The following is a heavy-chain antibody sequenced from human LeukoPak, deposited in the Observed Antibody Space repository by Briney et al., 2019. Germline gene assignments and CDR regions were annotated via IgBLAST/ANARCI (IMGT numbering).Heavy chain of an antibody. CDR2: IYTSGST. D-gene: IGHD1-26*01. V-gene: IGHV4-4*08. Sequence: PSDTLSLTCTVSGGSISSYYWSWLRHPPGKGRESIGRIYTSGSTNYNPSLKSRVTISVDTSKNQFCLKLSSVTAAETAVYYCARDQGLGYRGSYYYYYYMDVWGKGTTVTVSS. CDR1: GGSISSYY. J-gene: IGHJ6*03. CDR3: ARDQGLGYRGSYYYYYYMDV.